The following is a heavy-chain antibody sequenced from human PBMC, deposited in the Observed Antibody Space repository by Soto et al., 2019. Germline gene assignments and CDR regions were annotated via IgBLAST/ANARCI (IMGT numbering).Heavy chain of an antibody. V-gene: IGHV4-34*01. J-gene: IGHJ4*02. CDR1: GGSFSGYY. CDR3: ARGAMGWLQTSLDY. D-gene: IGHD5-12*01. CDR2: INHSGST. Sequence: QVQLQQWGAGLLKPSETLSLTCAVYGGSFSGYYWSWIRQPPGKGLEWIGEINHSGSTNYNPSLKSRVTISVDTSKNQFSLKLSSVTAADTAVYYCARGAMGWLQTSLDYWGQGSLVTVSS.